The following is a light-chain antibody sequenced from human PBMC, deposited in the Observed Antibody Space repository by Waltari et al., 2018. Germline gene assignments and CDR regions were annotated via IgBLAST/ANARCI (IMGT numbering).Light chain of an antibody. CDR3: QQYSSFST. CDR1: QSVGTW. V-gene: IGKV1-5*03. J-gene: IGKJ2*01. CDR2: MAS. Sequence: DIQMTQSPSTLSASVGDRVTISCRASQSVGTWLAWYQHRPGKAPKLLIYMASSLESGVPSRFSGSGSGTEFTLTISSLQPDDFATYSCQQYSSFSTFGQGTKLDI.